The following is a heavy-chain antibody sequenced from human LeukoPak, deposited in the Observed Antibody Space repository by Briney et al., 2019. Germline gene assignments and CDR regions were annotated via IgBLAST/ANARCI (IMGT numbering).Heavy chain of an antibody. D-gene: IGHD3-10*01. V-gene: IGHV1-18*04. J-gene: IGHJ4*02. CDR1: GYTFTSYG. CDR2: ISAYNGNT. CDR3: ARDPRPTPYGSGSYLDY. Sequence: ASVKVSCKASGYTFTSYGISWVRQAPGQGLEWMGWISAYNGNTNYAQKLQGRVTMTTDTSTSTAYMELRSLRSDDTAVYYCARDPRPTPYGSGSYLDYWGQGTLVTVSS.